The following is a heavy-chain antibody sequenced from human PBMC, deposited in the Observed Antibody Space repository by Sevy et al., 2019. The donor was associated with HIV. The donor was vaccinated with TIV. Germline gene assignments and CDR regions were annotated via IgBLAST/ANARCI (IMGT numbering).Heavy chain of an antibody. CDR1: GLNVSDYF. D-gene: IGHD3-10*01. V-gene: IGHV3-11*01. CDR2: ISSSGTII. Sequence: GGSLRLSCAASGLNVSDYFMSWIRHAPGKRPEWVSYISSSGTIIYYADSVKGRFANSRDNAKNSLYLQMNSLRTEDTDIYYCARDLASGSFFSLYFDYWGQGTLVTVSS. CDR3: ARDLASGSFFSLYFDY. J-gene: IGHJ4*02.